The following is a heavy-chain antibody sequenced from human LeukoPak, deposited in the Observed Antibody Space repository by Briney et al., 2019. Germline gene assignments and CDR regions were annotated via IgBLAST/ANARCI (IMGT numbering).Heavy chain of an antibody. CDR2: ISYSGFT. D-gene: IGHD2/OR15-2a*01. CDR3: AGHHPRNTVDF. J-gene: IGHJ4*02. V-gene: IGHV4-59*08. Sequence: SETLSLTCTVSGGSISSYYWSWIRQPPGKGLEWIGYISYSGFTNYNPSLKSRVTISLDTSKNQFSLKLTSVTAADTAVYYCAGHHPRNTVDFWGQGTLVTVSS. CDR1: GGSISSYY.